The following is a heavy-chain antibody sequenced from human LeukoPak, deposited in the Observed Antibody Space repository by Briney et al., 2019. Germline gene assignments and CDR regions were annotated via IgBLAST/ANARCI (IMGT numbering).Heavy chain of an antibody. CDR1: GFTFSNAW. CDR2: IKSKTDGGTT. J-gene: IGHJ6*02. D-gene: IGHD3-22*01. V-gene: IGHV3-15*01. CDR3: TTAVTRFTMIVVVTTLVYGMDV. Sequence: PGGSLRLSCAASGFTFSNAWMSWVRQAPGKGLEWVGRIKSKTDGGTTDYAAPVKGRFTISRDDSKNTLYLQMNSLKTEDTAVYYCTTAVTRFTMIVVVTTLVYGMDVWGQGTTVTVSS.